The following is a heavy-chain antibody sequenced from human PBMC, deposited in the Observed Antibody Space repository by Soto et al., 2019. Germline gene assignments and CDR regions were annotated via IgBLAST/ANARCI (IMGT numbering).Heavy chain of an antibody. CDR1: GFTFSSYS. CDR3: ARDVGYCSGGSCPLDY. CDR2: ISSSSSYI. V-gene: IGHV3-21*01. Sequence: EVQLVESGGGLVKPGGSLRLSCAASGFTFSSYSMNWVRQAPGKGLEWVSSISSSSSYIYYADSVKGRFTISRDNAKNSLYLQMNSLRAEDTAVYYCARDVGYCSGGSCPLDYWGQGGLVTVSS. J-gene: IGHJ4*02. D-gene: IGHD2-15*01.